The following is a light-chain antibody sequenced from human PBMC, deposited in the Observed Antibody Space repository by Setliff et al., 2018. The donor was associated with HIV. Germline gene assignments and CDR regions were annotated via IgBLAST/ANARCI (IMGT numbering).Light chain of an antibody. J-gene: IGLJ2*01. CDR3: AAWDDSLNVI. CDR2: SNN. Sequence: QSVLTQPPSASGTPGQRVTTSCSGSSSNIGSNTVDWYQQLPGTAPKLLIYSNNQRPSGVPDRFSGSKAGTSASLVISGLQSEDEADYYCAAWDDSLNVIFGGGTKATVL. V-gene: IGLV1-44*01. CDR1: SSNIGSNT.